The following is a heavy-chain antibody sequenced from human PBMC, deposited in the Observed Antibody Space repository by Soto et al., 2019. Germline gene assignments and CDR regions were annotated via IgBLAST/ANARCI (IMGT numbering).Heavy chain of an antibody. J-gene: IGHJ3*02. Sequence: SETLSLTCTVSGGSISSYYWSWIRQPPGKGLEWIGYIYYSGSTNYNPSLKSRVTISVDTSKNQFSLKLSSVTAADTAVYYCARGEWDILTGPSKGAFDIWGQGTMVTVSS. V-gene: IGHV4-59*01. D-gene: IGHD3-9*01. CDR3: ARGEWDILTGPSKGAFDI. CDR1: GGSISSYY. CDR2: IYYSGST.